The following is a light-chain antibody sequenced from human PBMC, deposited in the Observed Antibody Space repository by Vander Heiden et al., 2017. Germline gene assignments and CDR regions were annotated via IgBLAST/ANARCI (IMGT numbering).Light chain of an antibody. CDR2: AAS. V-gene: IGKV1-39*01. J-gene: IGKJ1*01. CDR3: QQSYSTPWT. CDR1: QSISSY. Sequence: DIQMTQSPSSLSASVGDRGTITCRASQSISSYLNWYQQKPGKAPKLLIYAASSFQSGGPSRFSCSGSRDDFTLTISRLQPEDFATYYCQQSYSTPWTFGQGTKVEIK.